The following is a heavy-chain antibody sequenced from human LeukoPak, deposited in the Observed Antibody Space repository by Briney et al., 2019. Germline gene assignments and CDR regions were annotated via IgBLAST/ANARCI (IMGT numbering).Heavy chain of an antibody. V-gene: IGHV4-39*01. J-gene: IGHJ4*02. Sequence: PSETLSLTCTVSGGSISSSSYYWGWIRQPPGKGLEWIGSIYYSGSTYYNPSLKSRVTISVDTSKNQFSLKLSSVTAADTAVYYCARRSVHSSGQFDYWGQGTLVTVSS. CDR2: IYYSGST. D-gene: IGHD3-22*01. CDR1: GGSISSSSYY. CDR3: ARRSVHSSGQFDY.